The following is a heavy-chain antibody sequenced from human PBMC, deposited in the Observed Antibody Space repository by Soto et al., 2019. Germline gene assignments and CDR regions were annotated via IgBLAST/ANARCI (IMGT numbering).Heavy chain of an antibody. CDR1: GYTFTSYA. V-gene: IGHV1-3*01. CDR3: ARDSFIQQYYYYMDV. J-gene: IGHJ6*03. Sequence: ASVKVSCKASGYTFTSYAMHWVRQAPGQRLEWMGWINAGNGNTKYSQKFQGRVTITRDTSASTAYMELSSLRSEDTAVYYCARDSFIQQYYYYMDVWGKGTTVTVSS. CDR2: INAGNGNT.